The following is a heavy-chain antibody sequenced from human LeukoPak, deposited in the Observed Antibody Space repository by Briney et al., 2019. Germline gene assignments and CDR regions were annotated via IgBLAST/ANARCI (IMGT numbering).Heavy chain of an antibody. Sequence: SETLSLTCTVSGGSISGYYWSWIRQPPGKGLECIGYIFYSGSTNYNPSFKRRVSISLDTSKSQFSLKLTSVTAADTAMYYCARLGFRTGDNSLADYWGRGTQVTVSS. D-gene: IGHD2-8*02. J-gene: IGHJ4*02. CDR2: IFYSGST. CDR3: ARLGFRTGDNSLADY. CDR1: GGSISGYY. V-gene: IGHV4-59*08.